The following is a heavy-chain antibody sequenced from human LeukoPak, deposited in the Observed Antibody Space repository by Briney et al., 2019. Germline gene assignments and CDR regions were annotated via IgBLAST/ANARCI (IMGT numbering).Heavy chain of an antibody. J-gene: IGHJ4*02. D-gene: IGHD1-26*01. CDR1: GFTFSRYE. CDR2: ISSSGSTI. CDR3: ARAEWELPGF. Sequence: GGSLRLSCAASGFTFSRYEMNWVRQAPGKGLEWVSYISSSGSTIYYADSVKGRFTISRDNAKNSLYLQMNSLRAEDTAVYYCARAEWELPGFWGQETLVTVSS. V-gene: IGHV3-48*03.